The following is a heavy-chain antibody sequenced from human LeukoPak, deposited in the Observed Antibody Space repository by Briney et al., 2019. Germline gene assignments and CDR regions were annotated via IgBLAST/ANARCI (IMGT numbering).Heavy chain of an antibody. CDR1: GYRFTDYS. J-gene: IGHJ6*02. CDR2: IYPGDSDT. Sequence: KRRESLKISCMGSGYRFTDYSIGWVRQMPGKGLEWMGIIYPGDSDTRYSPSFQGQVTISADKSINTAHLQWSSLKASDTAMYYCARGAAGTTPDYYYFGLDVWGQGTTVRVSS. V-gene: IGHV5-51*01. D-gene: IGHD1-7*01. CDR3: ARGAAGTTPDYYYFGLDV.